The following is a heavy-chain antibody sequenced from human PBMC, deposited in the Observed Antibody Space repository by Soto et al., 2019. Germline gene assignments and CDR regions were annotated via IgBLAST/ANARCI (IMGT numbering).Heavy chain of an antibody. Sequence: RQTPGKGLECVAVISYDGSDRYYAGYVRGRFTISRDNSKNTLFLQMNSLRAEDTALYSGARGGGFCGADCYKGGIDYWGQGALVTVSS. CDR2: ISYDGSDR. CDR3: ARGGGFCGADCYKGGIDY. D-gene: IGHD2-21*02. J-gene: IGHJ4*02. V-gene: IGHV3-30-3*01.